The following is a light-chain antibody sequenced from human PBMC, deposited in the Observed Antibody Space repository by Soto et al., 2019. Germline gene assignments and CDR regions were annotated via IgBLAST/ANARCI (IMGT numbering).Light chain of an antibody. Sequence: QSVLTQPPSVSGAPGQRVTISCTGISSNIGAGYDVHWYQQLPGTAPKLLIYANNKRPSGVPDRFSGSKSGTSASLAITGLQAEDEADYYCHSYDNRLSGSVFGGGTKLTVL. CDR2: ANN. CDR1: SSNIGAGYD. V-gene: IGLV1-40*01. CDR3: HSYDNRLSGSV. J-gene: IGLJ3*02.